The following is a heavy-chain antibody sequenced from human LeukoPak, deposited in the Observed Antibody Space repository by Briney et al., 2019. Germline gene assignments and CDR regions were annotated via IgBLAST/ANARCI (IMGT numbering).Heavy chain of an antibody. CDR1: GFTFSSYA. Sequence: GGSLRLSCAASGFTFSSYAMHWVRQAPGKGLEWVAVISYDGSNKYYADSVKGRFTISRDNSKNTLYLQMNSLRAEDTAVYYCAREWDSYLLSKAFDIWGQGTMVTVSS. D-gene: IGHD5-18*01. CDR3: AREWDSYLLSKAFDI. CDR2: ISYDGSNK. V-gene: IGHV3-30*04. J-gene: IGHJ3*02.